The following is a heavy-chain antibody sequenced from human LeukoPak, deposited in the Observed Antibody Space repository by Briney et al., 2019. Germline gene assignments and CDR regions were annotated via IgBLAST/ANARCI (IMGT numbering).Heavy chain of an antibody. Sequence: PGGSLRLSCAASGVTFSSYSMNWVRQAPGKGLEWIASISSSSSSIYYADPVKGRFTISRDNTKNSRYLQMNSLRAEDTAVYYCAGHNKPPYDSSSYYSSPQDCWGQGTLVTVSP. D-gene: IGHD3-22*01. CDR2: ISSSSSSI. J-gene: IGHJ4*02. CDR1: GVTFSSYS. V-gene: IGHV3-21*01. CDR3: AGHNKPPYDSSSYYSSPQDC.